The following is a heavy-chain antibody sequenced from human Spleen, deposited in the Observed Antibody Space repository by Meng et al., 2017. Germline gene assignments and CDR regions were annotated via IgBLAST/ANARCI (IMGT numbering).Heavy chain of an antibody. Sequence: EVQLVESGGGLVKPGGSLRLSCTGTGFTFSTAWMSWVRQAPGKGLEWVGRIKRGGTTDYAAPVEGRFTISRDDSKNMVYLHMNNLRTEDTALYYCAHCRGPGGVDFGYWGQGTLVTVSS. CDR3: AHCRGPGGVDFGY. D-gene: IGHD4-23*01. J-gene: IGHJ4*02. CDR1: GFTFSTAW. V-gene: IGHV3-15*01. CDR2: IKRGGTT.